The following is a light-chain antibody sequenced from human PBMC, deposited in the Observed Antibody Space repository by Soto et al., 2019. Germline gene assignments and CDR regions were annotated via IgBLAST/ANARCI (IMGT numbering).Light chain of an antibody. CDR3: AAWDDSLSGDV. CDR2: SNN. J-gene: IGLJ1*01. V-gene: IGLV1-47*02. Sequence: QSVLTQPPSASGTPGQRVTISCSGSSSNIGSNYVYWYQQLPGTAPKLLIYSNNQRPSGVPDRFSGSKSGTSASLAISGLRSEDGADYYCAAWDDSLSGDVFGTGTKLTVL. CDR1: SSNIGSNY.